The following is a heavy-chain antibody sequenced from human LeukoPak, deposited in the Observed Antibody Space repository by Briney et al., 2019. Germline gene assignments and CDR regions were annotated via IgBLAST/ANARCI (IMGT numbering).Heavy chain of an antibody. CDR1: GFVFSTYW. CDR2: INLDGTEE. J-gene: IGHJ1*01. D-gene: IGHD2-15*01. Sequence: GGSLRLSCAASGFVFSTYWMTWVRQAPGKGLEWVANINLDGTEEHYVDSSLKGRFTISRDNSKSSLYLQMRSLTTEDTAVYYCAKDSGWQLLRAEYFQHWGPGTLVTVSS. CDR3: AKDSGWQLLRAEYFQH. V-gene: IGHV3-7*03.